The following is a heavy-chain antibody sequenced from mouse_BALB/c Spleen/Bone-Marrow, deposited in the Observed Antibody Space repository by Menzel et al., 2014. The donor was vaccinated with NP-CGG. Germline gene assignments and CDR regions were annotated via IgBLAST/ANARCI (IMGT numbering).Heavy chain of an antibody. D-gene: IGHD1-1*01. Sequence: VKSGASVKLSCTASGFNIKDTYMHWVKQRPEQGLEWIGRIDPANGNTKYDPKFQGKATITADTSSNTAYLQLSSLTSEDTAVYYCASYYYGSSLFAYWGQGTLVTVSA. CDR3: ASYYYGSSLFAY. V-gene: IGHV14-3*02. J-gene: IGHJ3*01. CDR1: GFNIKDTY. CDR2: IDPANGNT.